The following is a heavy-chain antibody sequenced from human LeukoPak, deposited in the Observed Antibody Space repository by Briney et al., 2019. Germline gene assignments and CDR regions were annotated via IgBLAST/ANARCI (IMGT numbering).Heavy chain of an antibody. CDR2: ISYDGSNK. V-gene: IGHV3-30*03. CDR1: GFTFCSYG. Sequence: GRSLRLSCAASGFTFCSYGMHWVRQAPGKGLEWVAVISYDGSNKYYADSVKGRFTISRDNSKNTLYLQMNSLRAEDTAVYYCARNARDSIFDLWGQGTMVTVSS. D-gene: IGHD2/OR15-2a*01. J-gene: IGHJ3*01. CDR3: ARNARDSIFDL.